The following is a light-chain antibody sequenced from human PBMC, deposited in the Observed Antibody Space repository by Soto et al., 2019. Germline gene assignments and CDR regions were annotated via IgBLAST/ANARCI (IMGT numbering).Light chain of an antibody. V-gene: IGKV3-15*01. CDR3: QQYHDWPPWT. J-gene: IGKJ1*01. CDR1: QSVSSN. Sequence: EIVMTQSPSTLSVSPWERDTLSCGASQSVSSNLAWYQQKPGQAPRLLIHCASTRATCIPTRFRGRGSGTEFTLTISRLQSYDIALYYCQQYHDWPPWTSGQGTKVEV. CDR2: CAS.